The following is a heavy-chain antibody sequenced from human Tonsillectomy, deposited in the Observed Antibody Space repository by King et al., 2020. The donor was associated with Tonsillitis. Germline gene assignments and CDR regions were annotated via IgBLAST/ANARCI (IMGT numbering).Heavy chain of an antibody. J-gene: IGHJ5*02. CDR3: ARDREAGIAVAGTPYNWFDP. V-gene: IGHV4-4*07. D-gene: IGHD6-19*01. CDR1: GGSISSYY. CDR2: IYTSGST. Sequence: VQLQESGPGLVKPSETLSLTCTVSGGSISSYYWSWIRQPAGKGLEWIGRIYTSGSTNYNPSLKSRVTMSVDTSKNQFSLKLSSVTAADTAVYYCARDREAGIAVAGTPYNWFDPWGQGTLVTVSS.